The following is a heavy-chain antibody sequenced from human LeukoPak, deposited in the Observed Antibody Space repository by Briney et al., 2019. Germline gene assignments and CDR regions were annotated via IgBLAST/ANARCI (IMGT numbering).Heavy chain of an antibody. CDR3: ARQGSGSYKGRAFDI. V-gene: IGHV4-59*08. J-gene: IGHJ3*02. D-gene: IGHD1-26*01. CDR2: IYYSGSP. CDR1: GRSISSYY. Sequence: AETLSLTCTVSGRSISSYYWSWIRPPPGKGLEGNGYIYYSGSPNYNPSLKSRVTISVDTSKNQFSLKLSSVTAADTAVYYCARQGSGSYKGRAFDIWGQGTMVTVSS.